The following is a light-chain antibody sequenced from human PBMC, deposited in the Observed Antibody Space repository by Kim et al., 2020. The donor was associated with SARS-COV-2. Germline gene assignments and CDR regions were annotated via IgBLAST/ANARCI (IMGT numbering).Light chain of an antibody. J-gene: IGLJ2*01. V-gene: IGLV2-23*02. CDR3: CSYGGTVTFDVI. Sequence: SITVSCTGTSSNVGNYNFVSWYQQLPGKAPKLLIYQVTKRPSGVSNRFSGSKSGNTASLTISGLQAEDEADYYCCSYGGTVTFDVIFGGGTKLTVL. CDR2: QVT. CDR1: SSNVGNYNF.